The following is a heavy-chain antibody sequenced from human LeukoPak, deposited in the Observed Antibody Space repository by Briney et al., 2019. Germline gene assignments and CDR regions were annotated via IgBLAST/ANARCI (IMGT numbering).Heavy chain of an antibody. J-gene: IGHJ5*02. CDR3: ARGADCLGP. CDR1: GGSFSGY. CDR2: INHGGTT. D-gene: IGHD2-21*01. Sequence: SETLSLTCGVYGGSFSGYWSWIRQPPGKGLEWIGEINHGGTTNYNPSLKSRVTISVDTSKNQFSLKLTSVTAVDTAVYYCARGADCLGPWGQGTLVTVSS. V-gene: IGHV4-34*01.